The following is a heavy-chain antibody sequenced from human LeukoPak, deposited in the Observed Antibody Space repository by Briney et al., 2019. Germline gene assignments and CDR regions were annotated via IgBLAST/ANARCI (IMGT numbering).Heavy chain of an antibody. V-gene: IGHV1-2*02. CDR3: ARGVRIAAAGTEGDPSFDY. D-gene: IGHD6-13*01. CDR2: INPNSGGT. Sequence: GASVKVSCKASGYTFTGYYMHWVRQAPGQGLEWMGWINPNSGGTNYAQKFQGRVTMTRDTSISTAYMELSRPRSDDTAVYYCARGVRIAAAGTEGDPSFDYWGQGTLVTVSS. J-gene: IGHJ4*02. CDR1: GYTFTGYY.